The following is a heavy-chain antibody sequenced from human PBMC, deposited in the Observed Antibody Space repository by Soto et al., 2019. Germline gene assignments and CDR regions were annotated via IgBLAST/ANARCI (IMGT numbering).Heavy chain of an antibody. CDR1: GFTFNNAW. J-gene: IGHJ5*02. CDR2: IKKETDGGTT. V-gene: IGHV3-15*01. Sequence: GGSLRLSCAGSGFTFNNAWMSWVRQAPGKGLEWVGRIKKETDGGTTDYAASVKGRFSISRDDSKNTVFLQMNSLRTEDTAVYYCTTDLWRIAVVVGSTGYFNPWGQGTPVTVSS. CDR3: TTDLWRIAVVVGSTGYFNP. D-gene: IGHD2-15*01.